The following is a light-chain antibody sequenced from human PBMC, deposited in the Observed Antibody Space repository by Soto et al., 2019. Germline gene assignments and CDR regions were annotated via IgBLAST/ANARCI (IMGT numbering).Light chain of an antibody. Sequence: SYEVTQPPSVSVAPGKTARITRGGNNTGSKSVHWYQQKPGQAPVLVIYYDSDRPSRIPERFSGSNSGNTATLAISRVEAGDEAGYYCQVWDSSSDHPGVVFGGGTEQTVL. CDR1: NTGSKS. J-gene: IGLJ2*01. CDR3: QVWDSSSDHPGVV. V-gene: IGLV3-21*04. CDR2: YDS.